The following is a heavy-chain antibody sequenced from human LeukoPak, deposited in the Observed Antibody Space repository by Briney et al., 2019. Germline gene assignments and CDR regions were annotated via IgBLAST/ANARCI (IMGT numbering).Heavy chain of an antibody. CDR1: GFTLSSYS. J-gene: IGHJ4*02. CDR3: ARVVLVRATNYFDY. V-gene: IGHV3-21*01. CDR2: ISSSSSYI. Sequence: PGGSLRLSCAASGFTLSSYSMNWVRQAPGKGLEWVSSISSSSSYIYYADSAKGRFTISRDNAKNSLYLQMNSLRAEDTAVYYCARVVLVRATNYFDYWGQGTLVTVSS. D-gene: IGHD1-26*01.